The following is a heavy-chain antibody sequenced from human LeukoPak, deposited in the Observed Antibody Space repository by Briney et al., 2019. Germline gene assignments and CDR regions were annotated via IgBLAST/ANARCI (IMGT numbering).Heavy chain of an antibody. Sequence: SETLSLTCTVSGGSISSYYWSWIRQPPGKGLEWIGYIYYSGSTNYNPSLKSRVTISVDTSKSQFSLKLSSVTAADTAVYYCARAHYGDYGDYYFDYWGQGTLVTVSS. J-gene: IGHJ4*02. V-gene: IGHV4-59*01. D-gene: IGHD4-17*01. CDR1: GGSISSYY. CDR3: ARAHYGDYGDYYFDY. CDR2: IYYSGST.